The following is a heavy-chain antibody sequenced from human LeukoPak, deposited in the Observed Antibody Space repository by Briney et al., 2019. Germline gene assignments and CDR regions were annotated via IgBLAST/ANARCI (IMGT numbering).Heavy chain of an antibody. CDR1: GYIFTDYY. D-gene: IGHD1-26*01. CDR2: IIPIFGTA. V-gene: IGHV1-69*05. Sequence: SVKVSCKASGYIFTDYYIHWVRQAPGQGLEWMGGIIPIFGTANYAQKFQGRVTITTDESTSTAYMELSSLRSEDTAVYYCARGEEELRYWGQGTLVTVSS. J-gene: IGHJ4*02. CDR3: ARGEEELRY.